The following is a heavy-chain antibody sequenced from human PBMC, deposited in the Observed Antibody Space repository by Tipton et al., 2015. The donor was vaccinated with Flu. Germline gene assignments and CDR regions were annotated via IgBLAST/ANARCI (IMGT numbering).Heavy chain of an antibody. V-gene: IGHV4-34*01. CDR2: LYDGGIT. CDR1: GGSFSGYY. CDR3: ARSSSAYDYVWGGSYYFDF. J-gene: IGHJ4*02. Sequence: TLSLTCAVYGGSFSGYYWGWIRQPPGKGLEWIGSLYDGGITYYNPSLKSRVTISLDTSKNQFSLKLISVTAADTAVYYCARSSSAYDYVWGGSYYFDFWGQGTLVTVSS. D-gene: IGHD3-16*01.